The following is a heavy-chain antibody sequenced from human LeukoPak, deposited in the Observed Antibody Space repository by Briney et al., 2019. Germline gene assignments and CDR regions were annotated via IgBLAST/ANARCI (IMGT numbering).Heavy chain of an antibody. Sequence: GASVKISCKGSGYSFTSYWIGWVRQMPGKGLEWMGIIYPGDSDTRYSPSFQGQVTISADKSISTAYLQWSSLKASDTAMYYCARLRYGSGSQNAFDIWGQGTMVTVSS. V-gene: IGHV5-51*01. CDR1: GYSFTSYW. D-gene: IGHD3-10*01. CDR3: ARLRYGSGSQNAFDI. CDR2: IYPGDSDT. J-gene: IGHJ3*02.